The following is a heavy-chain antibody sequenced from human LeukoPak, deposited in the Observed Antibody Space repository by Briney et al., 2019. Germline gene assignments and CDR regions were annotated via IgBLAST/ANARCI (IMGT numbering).Heavy chain of an antibody. V-gene: IGHV4-39*07. Sequence: TSETLSLTCRVSGASINSGSNYWGWIRQPPGKTLEWIGSIYSSGSTYYNPSLKSRVIIMIDTPKNHFSLTLSSVTAADTAVYYCARSDGYGLVGIWGQGTMVTVSS. CDR3: ARSDGYGLVGI. J-gene: IGHJ3*02. CDR1: GASINSGSNY. CDR2: IYSSGST. D-gene: IGHD3-10*01.